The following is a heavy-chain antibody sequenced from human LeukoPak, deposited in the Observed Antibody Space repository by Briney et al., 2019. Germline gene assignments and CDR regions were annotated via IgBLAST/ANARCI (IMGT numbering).Heavy chain of an antibody. V-gene: IGHV3-21*01. D-gene: IGHD4-17*01. CDR3: ARAHGDYVGPSSY. CDR2: ISSSSSYI. CDR1: GFTFSSYS. Sequence: GGSLRLSCAASGFTFSSYSMNWVRQAPVKGLEWVSSISSSSSYIYYADSVKGRFTISRDNAKNSLYLQMNSLRAEDTAVYYCARAHGDYVGPSSYWGQGTLVTVSS. J-gene: IGHJ4*02.